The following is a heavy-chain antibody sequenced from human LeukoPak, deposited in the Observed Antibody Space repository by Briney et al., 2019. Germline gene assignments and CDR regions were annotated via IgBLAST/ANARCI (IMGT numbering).Heavy chain of an antibody. CDR3: ARLSPVEMATITYFDY. J-gene: IGHJ4*02. V-gene: IGHV4-59*08. CDR1: GGSISSYY. CDR2: IYYSGST. Sequence: PSETLSLTCTVSGGSISSYYWSWIRQPPGKGLEWIGYIYYSGSTNYNPSLKSRVTISVDTSKNQFSLKLSSVTAADTAVYYCARLSPVEMATITYFDYWGQGTLVTVSS. D-gene: IGHD5-24*01.